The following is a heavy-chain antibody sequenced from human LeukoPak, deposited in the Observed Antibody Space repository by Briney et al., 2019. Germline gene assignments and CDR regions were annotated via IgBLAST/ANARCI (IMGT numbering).Heavy chain of an antibody. D-gene: IGHD3-9*01. J-gene: IGHJ4*02. CDR2: ISADNGNT. CDR3: ATTLTGYYSPIDY. Sequence: ASVKVSCKASGYTFTSYGISWVRQAPGQGLEWMGWISADNGNTNYVQKFQGRVTMTTDTSTSTAYMELRSLRSDDTAVYYCATTLTGYYSPIDYWGQGTLVTVSS. CDR1: GYTFTSYG. V-gene: IGHV1-18*01.